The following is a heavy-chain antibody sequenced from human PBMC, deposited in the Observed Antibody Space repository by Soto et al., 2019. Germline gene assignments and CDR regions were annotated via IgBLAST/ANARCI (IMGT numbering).Heavy chain of an antibody. CDR3: ARDSLTVTTYYYYYMDV. J-gene: IGHJ6*03. CDR1: GFTFSSYG. D-gene: IGHD4-17*01. Sequence: QVQLVESGGGVVQPGRSLRLSCAASGFTFSSYGMHWVRQAPGKGLEWVAVIWYDGSNKYYADSVKGRFTISRDNSKNTLYLQMNSLRAEDTAVYYCARDSLTVTTYYYYYMDVWGEGTTVTVSS. V-gene: IGHV3-33*01. CDR2: IWYDGSNK.